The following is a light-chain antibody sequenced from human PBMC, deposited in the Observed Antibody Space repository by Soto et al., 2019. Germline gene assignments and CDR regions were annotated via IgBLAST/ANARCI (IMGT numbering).Light chain of an antibody. Sequence: QSVLTPPASVSVSPGQSITISCTGPSSDIGGYNYVPRYQQHPGKVPTLMIFEVSNRPSGVSYRFSGSKSGNTASLTISGLQAEDEAEYSVRADPPSSIHVCGSGTTVT. CDR3: RADPPSSIHV. CDR2: EVS. J-gene: IGLJ6*01. CDR1: SSDIGGYNY. V-gene: IGLV2-14*01.